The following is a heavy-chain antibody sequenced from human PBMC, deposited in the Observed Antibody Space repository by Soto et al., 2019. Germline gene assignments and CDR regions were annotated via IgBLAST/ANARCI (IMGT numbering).Heavy chain of an antibody. D-gene: IGHD3-10*01. V-gene: IGHV4-59*12. Sequence: SETLSLTCTVSGGSISSYYWSWIRQPPGKGLEWIGYIYYSGSTNYNPSLKSRVTISVDTSKNQFSLKLSSVTAADTAVYYCARDMVRGLYPEYFQHWGQGTLVTVSS. CDR1: GGSISSYY. CDR2: IYYSGST. J-gene: IGHJ1*01. CDR3: ARDMVRGLYPEYFQH.